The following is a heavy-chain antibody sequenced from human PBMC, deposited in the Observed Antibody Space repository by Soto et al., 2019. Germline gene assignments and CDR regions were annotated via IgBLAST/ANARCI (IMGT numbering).Heavy chain of an antibody. CDR1: GYTFTSYG. Sequence: ASVKVSCKASGYTFTSYGISWVRQAPGQGLEWMGWISAYNGNTNYAQKLQGRVTMTTDTSTSTAYMELRSLRSDDTAVYYCAREGVRTYYYDSSGADYWGQGTPVTVSS. D-gene: IGHD3-22*01. V-gene: IGHV1-18*04. CDR2: ISAYNGNT. CDR3: AREGVRTYYYDSSGADY. J-gene: IGHJ4*02.